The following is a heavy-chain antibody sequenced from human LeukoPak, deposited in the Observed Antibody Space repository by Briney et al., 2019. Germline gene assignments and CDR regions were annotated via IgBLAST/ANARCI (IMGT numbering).Heavy chain of an antibody. CDR3: ARDLGGYSYGSHFDY. D-gene: IGHD5-18*01. J-gene: IGHJ4*02. Sequence: GGSLRLSCAGSGFTFSSYYMNWVRQAPGKGLEWVSSITTSSSYIYYADSVKGRFTIARDNAKNSLYLQMNSLRAEDTAVYYCARDLGGYSYGSHFDYWGQGTLVTVSS. CDR1: GFTFSSYY. V-gene: IGHV3-21*01. CDR2: ITTSSSYI.